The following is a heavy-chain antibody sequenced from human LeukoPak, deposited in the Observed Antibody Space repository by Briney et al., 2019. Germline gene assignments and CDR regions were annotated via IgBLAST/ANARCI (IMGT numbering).Heavy chain of an antibody. CDR1: RFTFSTYG. J-gene: IGHJ4*02. V-gene: IGHV3-30*18. Sequence: SGGSLRLSCVPSRFTFSTYGMHWVRQAPGEGLEWVAVISDDGSKKYYVDSVKGRFTISRDNSKNTLDLQMNSLRDEDTAVYYCAKDGQGLTYYFDYWGQGTLVTVSS. CDR2: ISDDGSKK. CDR3: AKDGQGLTYYFDY. D-gene: IGHD3-16*01.